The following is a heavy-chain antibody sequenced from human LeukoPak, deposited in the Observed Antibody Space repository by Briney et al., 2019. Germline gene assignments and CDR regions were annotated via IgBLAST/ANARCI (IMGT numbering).Heavy chain of an antibody. J-gene: IGHJ5*02. CDR2: INPNGGGI. V-gene: IGHV1-2*02. D-gene: IGHD3-10*01. CDR1: GYTFTNYD. Sequence: ASVKVSCKASGYTFTNYDINWVRQAPGRGLEWMGFINPNGGGIHYSQKFRGRVTMTRDTSINTIYMELTSLRSDDTAVYYCARDESSVGHPGGNWFDPWGQGTLVTVSS. CDR3: ARDESSVGHPGGNWFDP.